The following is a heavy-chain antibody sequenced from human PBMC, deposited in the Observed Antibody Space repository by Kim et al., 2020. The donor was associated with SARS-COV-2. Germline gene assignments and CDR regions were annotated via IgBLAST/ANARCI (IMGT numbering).Heavy chain of an antibody. Sequence: NYSPSINSRVTRSVDTSNNPFSLQLSSVTAADTAVYYCARAGSGIAAADYWGQGTLVTVSS. CDR3: ARAGSGIAAADY. J-gene: IGHJ4*02. D-gene: IGHD6-13*01. V-gene: IGHV4-59*01.